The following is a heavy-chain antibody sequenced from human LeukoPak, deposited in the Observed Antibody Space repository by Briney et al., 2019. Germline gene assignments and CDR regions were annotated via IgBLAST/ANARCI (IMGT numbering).Heavy chain of an antibody. CDR2: INPNHGDT. CDR1: GGTFCSYA. CDR3: ARSPHILTGENFDY. V-gene: IGHV1-2*02. Sequence: ASVKVSCKASGGTFCSYAISWVRQAPGQGLEWMGWINPNHGDTNYAQKFQDRVSMTRDTSISTAYMHLSRLRSADTAVYYCARSPHILTGENFDYWGQGTLLTVSS. D-gene: IGHD3-9*01. J-gene: IGHJ4*02.